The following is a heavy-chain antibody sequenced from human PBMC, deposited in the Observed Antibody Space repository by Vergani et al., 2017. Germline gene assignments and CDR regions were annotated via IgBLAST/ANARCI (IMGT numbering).Heavy chain of an antibody. CDR1: CAYVGSCGYY. CDR2: IYYSGTT. CDR3: ARQKDYYMDV. J-gene: IGHJ6*03. V-gene: IGHV4-31*03. Sequence: QVQLQESGPGLVKASQTLSLTFSVSCAYVGSCGYYWGWVRQRPGMGLDWIGYIYYSGTTYSNPSLESRLTITLDTAENHLSLKFTSVTAADTAVDYCARQKDYYMDVWGKGATVTVS.